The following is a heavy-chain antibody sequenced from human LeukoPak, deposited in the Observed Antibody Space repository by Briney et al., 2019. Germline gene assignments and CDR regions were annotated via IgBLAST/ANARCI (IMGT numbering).Heavy chain of an antibody. CDR3: ARDSDGSGSYYY. Sequence: KTSETLSLTCTVSGGSISSYYWSWIRQPPGKGLEWIGYIYYSGSTNYNPSLKSRVTISVDTSKNQFSLKLSSVTAADTAVYYCARDSDGSGSYYYWGQGTLVTVSS. CDR1: GGSISSYY. D-gene: IGHD3-10*01. J-gene: IGHJ4*02. CDR2: IYYSGST. V-gene: IGHV4-59*12.